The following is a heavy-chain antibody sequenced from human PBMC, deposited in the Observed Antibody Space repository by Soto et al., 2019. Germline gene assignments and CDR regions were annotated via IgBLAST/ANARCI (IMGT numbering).Heavy chain of an antibody. J-gene: IGHJ6*03. V-gene: IGHV4-34*01. D-gene: IGHD3-3*01. CDR3: ARVRFLEWFRPYYYPMDV. CDR2: INHSGST. CDR1: GGSFSGYY. Sequence: KTSETLSLTCAVYGGSFSGYYWSWIRQPPGKGLEWIGEINHSGSTNYNPSLKSRVTISVDTSKNQFSLKLSSVTAADTAVYYCARVRFLEWFRPYYYPMDVWGKGTTVTVSS.